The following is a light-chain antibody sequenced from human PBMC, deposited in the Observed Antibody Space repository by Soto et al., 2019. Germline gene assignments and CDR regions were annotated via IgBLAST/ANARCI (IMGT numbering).Light chain of an antibody. CDR3: QQANSFPLT. CDR2: TTS. J-gene: IGKJ4*01. V-gene: IGKV1D-12*01. CDR1: QDINNW. Sequence: DIQVTQSPSSVSASVGDRDTITCRASQDINNWLAWYQQKPGKAPKLLIYTTSNLQSGVPSRFSGSGSGTDFTLTINSLQPEDFATYYCQQANSFPLTFGGGTKVEIK.